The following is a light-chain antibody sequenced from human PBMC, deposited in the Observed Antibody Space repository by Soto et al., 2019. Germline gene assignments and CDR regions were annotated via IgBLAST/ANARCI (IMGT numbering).Light chain of an antibody. V-gene: IGKV1-5*03. CDR1: QSISSN. Sequence: DVQMTQSPSSLSASVGDRVTITCRASQSISSNLNWYQQKPGKAPKLLIYKASSLESGVPSRFSGSGSGTEFTLTISSLQPDDFATYYCQQYNSYGLTFGGGTKVDIK. CDR2: KAS. CDR3: QQYNSYGLT. J-gene: IGKJ4*01.